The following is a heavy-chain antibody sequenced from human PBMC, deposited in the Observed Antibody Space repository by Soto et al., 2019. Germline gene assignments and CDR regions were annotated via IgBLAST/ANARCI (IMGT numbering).Heavy chain of an antibody. V-gene: IGHV3-48*02. CDR2: ISSSSSTI. D-gene: IGHD3-3*01. CDR1: GFTFSSYS. CDR3: ARDTRWLLLDY. Sequence: PGGSLRHSCAASGFTFSSYSMNWVRQAPGKGLEWVTYISSSSSTIYYADSVKGRFTNSRDNAKKPLYLQMKSQRDEDTALYYCARDTRWLLLDYWGQGTLVTVSS. J-gene: IGHJ4*02.